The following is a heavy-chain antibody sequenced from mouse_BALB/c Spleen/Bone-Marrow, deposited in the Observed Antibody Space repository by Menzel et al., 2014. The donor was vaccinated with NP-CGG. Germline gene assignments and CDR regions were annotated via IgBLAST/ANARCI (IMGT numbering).Heavy chain of an antibody. D-gene: IGHD1-1*01. CDR3: TRITTIVRYFDD. J-gene: IGHJ1*03. CDR2: INPSSGYA. V-gene: IGHV1-4*01. CDR1: GYTFTTYT. Sequence: QVQLKQSGAELARPGASVKMSCKASGYTFTTYTIHWVKQRPGQGLEWIGYINPSSGYANYNQNFKDKATLTADKSSSTAYMQLSSLTSEDSAVYYCTRITTIVRYFDDWGTGTTVTVSS.